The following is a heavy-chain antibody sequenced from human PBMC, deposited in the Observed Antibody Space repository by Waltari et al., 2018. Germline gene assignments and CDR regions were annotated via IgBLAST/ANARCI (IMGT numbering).Heavy chain of an antibody. CDR1: GFTFDDYA. Sequence: EVQLVESGGGLVQPGRSLRLSCAASGFTFDDYAMHWVRQAPGKGLEWVSGISWNSGSIGYADSVKGRFTISRDNAKNSLYLQMNSLRAEDTALYYCAAIAAASAWFDPWGQGTLVTVSS. CDR3: AAIAAASAWFDP. D-gene: IGHD6-13*01. V-gene: IGHV3-9*01. CDR2: ISWNSGSI. J-gene: IGHJ5*02.